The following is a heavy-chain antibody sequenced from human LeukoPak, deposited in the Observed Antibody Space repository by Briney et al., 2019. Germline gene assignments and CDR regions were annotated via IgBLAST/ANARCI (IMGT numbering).Heavy chain of an antibody. V-gene: IGHV4-61*02. CDR3: ARHEVFVVVPAAIRNWFDP. CDR2: IYTSGST. CDR1: GGSISSGSYY. J-gene: IGHJ5*02. D-gene: IGHD2-2*02. Sequence: SETLSLTCTVSGGSISSGSYYWRWLRQPAGKGLEWIGRIYTSGSTDYNPSLKSRITISVDTSKNQFSLKLSSVTAADTAVYYCARHEVFVVVPAAIRNWFDPWGQGTLVTVSS.